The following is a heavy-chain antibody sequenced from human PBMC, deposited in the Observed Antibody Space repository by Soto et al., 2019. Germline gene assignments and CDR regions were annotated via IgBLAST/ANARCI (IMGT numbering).Heavy chain of an antibody. CDR3: AKDGFGVVLSNSSPNYFDY. J-gene: IGHJ4*02. V-gene: IGHV3-30*18. CDR1: GFTFSSYG. CDR2: ISYDGSNK. D-gene: IGHD3-3*01. Sequence: GGSLRLSCAASGFTFSSYGMHWVRQAPGKGLEWVAVISYDGSNKYYADSVKGRFTISRDNSKNTLYLQMNSLRAEDTAVYYCAKDGFGVVLSNSSPNYFDYWGQGTLVTVSS.